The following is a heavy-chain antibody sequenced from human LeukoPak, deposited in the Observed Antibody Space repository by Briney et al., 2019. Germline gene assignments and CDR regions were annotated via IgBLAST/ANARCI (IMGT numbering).Heavy chain of an antibody. J-gene: IGHJ4*02. Sequence: GGSLRLSCAASGFTFSSYSMNWVRQAPGKGLEWVSSISSSSSYIYYADSLKGRFTIPRDNAKNSLYLQMNSLRAEDTAVYYCARDLTYSGYWGQGNLVTVSS. CDR1: GFTFSSYS. V-gene: IGHV3-21*01. CDR3: ARDLTYSGY. D-gene: IGHD5-12*01. CDR2: ISSSSSYI.